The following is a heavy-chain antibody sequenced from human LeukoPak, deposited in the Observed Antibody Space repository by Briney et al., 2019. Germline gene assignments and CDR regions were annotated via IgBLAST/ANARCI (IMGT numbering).Heavy chain of an antibody. J-gene: IGHJ4*02. Sequence: GGSLRLSCAASGSTFSSYSMNWVRQTPGKGLEWVSSISSSSSYIYYADSVKGRFTISRDNAKNSLYLQMNSLRAEDTAVYYCARELVVPAATFDYWGQGTLVTVSS. CDR2: ISSSSSYI. V-gene: IGHV3-21*01. D-gene: IGHD2-2*01. CDR3: ARELVVPAATFDY. CDR1: GSTFSSYS.